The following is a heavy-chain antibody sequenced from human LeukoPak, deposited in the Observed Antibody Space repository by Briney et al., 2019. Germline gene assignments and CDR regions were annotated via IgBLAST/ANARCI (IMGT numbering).Heavy chain of an antibody. CDR2: IYYSGST. CDR3: ARALGGYSYGSVYYYGMDV. V-gene: IGHV4-59*01. CDR1: GGSISSYY. J-gene: IGHJ6*02. D-gene: IGHD5-18*01. Sequence: SETLSLTCTVSGGSISSYYWSWIRQPPGEGLEWIGYIYYSGSTNYNPSLKSRVTISVDTSKNQFSLKLSSVTAADTAVYYCARALGGYSYGSVYYYGMDVWGQGTTVTVSS.